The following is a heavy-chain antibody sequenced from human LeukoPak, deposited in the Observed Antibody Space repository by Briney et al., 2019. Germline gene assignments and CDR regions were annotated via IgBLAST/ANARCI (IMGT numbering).Heavy chain of an antibody. CDR2: ITGIGDTI. J-gene: IGHJ4*02. D-gene: IGHD3-10*01. CDR1: GFTFSSYA. Sequence: VGSLRLSCAASGFTFSSYAMTWVRQAPGKGLEWVSTITGIGDTIYYADSVKGRFTISRDNSKNTLHLQLNSLRAEDTAVYYCAKDAMIRRFVIPDYWGQGTRDPVSS. V-gene: IGHV3-23*01. CDR3: AKDAMIRRFVIPDY.